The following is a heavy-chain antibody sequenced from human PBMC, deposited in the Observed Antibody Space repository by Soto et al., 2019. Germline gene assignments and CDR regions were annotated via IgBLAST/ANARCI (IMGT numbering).Heavy chain of an antibody. CDR1: GGSISSSTYY. V-gene: IGHV4-39*01. CDR2: IYHSGST. D-gene: IGHD3-10*01. Sequence: QLQLLESGPGLVKPSETLSLTCTVSGGSISSSTYYWGWIRQPPGKGLEWIGSIYHSGSTFYNPSLRSRVTTSVDTSKNQFSLELSSVTAADTAVYYCGRHVVASGSGNSRSIYSMDVWGQGTTVTVSS. J-gene: IGHJ6*02. CDR3: GRHVVASGSGNSRSIYSMDV.